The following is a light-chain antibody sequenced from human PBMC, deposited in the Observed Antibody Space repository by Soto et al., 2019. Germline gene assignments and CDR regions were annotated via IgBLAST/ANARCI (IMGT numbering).Light chain of an antibody. CDR1: QSIDTY. Sequence: DIQMTQSPSSLSASVGDRVTITCRASQSIDTYLNWYQQKPGKAPKLLIFGATSLQTGVPPRFSGSGSGPEFSLTISSLQHEDLATYYCQQCYSNPPTFGQGTKLEI. CDR2: GAT. J-gene: IGKJ2*01. CDR3: QQCYSNPPT. V-gene: IGKV1-39*01.